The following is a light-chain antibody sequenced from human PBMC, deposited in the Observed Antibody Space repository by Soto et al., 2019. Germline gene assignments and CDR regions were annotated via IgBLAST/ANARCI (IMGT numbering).Light chain of an antibody. CDR2: DAS. CDR3: QQYNKWPLT. CDR1: QSVSSN. V-gene: IGKV3-15*01. Sequence: EIVMTQSPATLSVSPGERVTLSCRASQSVSSNLAWYQQRPGQAPRLLIYDASTRATAIPASFSGRGSGTEFTLTISSLQSEDFAVYYCQQYNKWPLTFGGGTKVGIK. J-gene: IGKJ4*01.